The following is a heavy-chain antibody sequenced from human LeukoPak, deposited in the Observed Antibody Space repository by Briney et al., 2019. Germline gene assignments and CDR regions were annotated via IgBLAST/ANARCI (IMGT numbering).Heavy chain of an antibody. CDR3: ARRRAAAGSWYFDL. D-gene: IGHD6-13*01. Sequence: SVKVSCKASGGTFSSYAISWVRQAPGQGLEWMGGIIPIFGTANYAQKFQGRVTITTDESTSTAYMELSSLRSEDTAVYYCARRRAAAGSWYFDLWGRGTLVTVSS. J-gene: IGHJ2*01. CDR2: IIPIFGTA. V-gene: IGHV1-69*05. CDR1: GGTFSSYA.